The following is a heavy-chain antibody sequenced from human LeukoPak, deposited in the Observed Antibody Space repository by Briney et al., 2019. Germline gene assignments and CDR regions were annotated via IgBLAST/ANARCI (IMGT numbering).Heavy chain of an antibody. CDR1: GFIFSTWG. CDR2: SSRNGRT. V-gene: IGHV3-23*01. J-gene: IGHJ4*02. CDR3: AKEDAVIGFDY. Sequence: GGSLRLSCAASGFIFSTWGMSWVRQAPGKGLEWVSASSRNGRTFYIDSVKGRFTISRDNSKNTLYLQMNGLTAEDTAIYYCAKEDAVIGFDYWGQGALVTVSS. D-gene: IGHD3-10*01.